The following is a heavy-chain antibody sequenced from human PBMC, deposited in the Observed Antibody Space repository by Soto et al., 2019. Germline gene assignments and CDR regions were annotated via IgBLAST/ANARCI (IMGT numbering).Heavy chain of an antibody. CDR1: GGTFSSYT. D-gene: IGHD3-10*01. Sequence: QVQLVQSGAEVKKPGSSVKVSCKASGGTFSSYTISWVRQAPGQGLEWMGRIIPILGIANYAQKFQGRVTITADKSTSTAYMELSSLRSEDTAVYYCARVLTYYYGSGSTDVAFDIWGQGTMVTVSS. CDR2: IIPILGIA. J-gene: IGHJ3*02. CDR3: ARVLTYYYGSGSTDVAFDI. V-gene: IGHV1-69*02.